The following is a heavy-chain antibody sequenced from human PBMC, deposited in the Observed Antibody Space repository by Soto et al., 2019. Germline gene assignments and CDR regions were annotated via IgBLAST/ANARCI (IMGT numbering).Heavy chain of an antibody. Sequence: SETLSLTCTVSGGSISSSNYYWGWIRQPPGKGLEWIGSIYYSGSTYYNPSLKSRVTISRDNAKNSLYLQMDSLRAEDTAVYYCARDPGPEIVVMMYTINWFDRWGQGTLVTVSS. CDR1: GGSISSSNYY. J-gene: IGHJ5*02. CDR2: IYYSGST. CDR3: ARDPGPEIVVMMYTINWFDR. V-gene: IGHV4-39*02. D-gene: IGHD2-8*01.